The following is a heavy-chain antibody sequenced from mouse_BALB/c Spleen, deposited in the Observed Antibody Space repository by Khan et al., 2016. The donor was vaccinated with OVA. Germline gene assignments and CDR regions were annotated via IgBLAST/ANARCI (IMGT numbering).Heavy chain of an antibody. CDR1: AFNIKDYY. Sequence: EVQLQQSGAELVRPGALVKLSCKASAFNIKDYYIHWIKQRPEQGLVWLGRIDPENDNTIYDPKFQGRASITSDTSSNTAYLQLSSLTSEDTAVYYCARDGYAPWFAYWGQGTLVTVSA. V-gene: IGHV14-1*02. CDR2: IDPENDNT. D-gene: IGHD2-3*01. J-gene: IGHJ3*01. CDR3: ARDGYAPWFAY.